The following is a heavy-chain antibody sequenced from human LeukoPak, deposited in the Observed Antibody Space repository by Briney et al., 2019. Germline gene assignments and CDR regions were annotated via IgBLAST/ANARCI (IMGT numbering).Heavy chain of an antibody. J-gene: IGHJ6*04. V-gene: IGHV1-18*04. CDR1: GYTFTSFG. D-gene: IGHD6-13*01. CDR2: LSPYNGNT. Sequence: ASVKVSCKVSGYTFTSFGISWVRQAPGQGLEWMGWLSPYNGNTNHAQRLQGRVTMTTDTSTNTAYMELRSLRSDDTAVYYCARDGHSSSWYSEYYYYYGMDVWGEGTTVTVSS. CDR3: ARDGHSSSWYSEYYYYYGMDV.